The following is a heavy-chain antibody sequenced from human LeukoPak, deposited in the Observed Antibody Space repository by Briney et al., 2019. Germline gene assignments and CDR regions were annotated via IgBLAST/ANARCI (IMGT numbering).Heavy chain of an antibody. V-gene: IGHV4-59*08. J-gene: IGHJ5*02. CDR2: IYYSGST. CDR1: GGSISGYY. CDR3: ARGYSGNYPNWFAP. Sequence: SETLSLTCTVSGGSISGYYWSWIRQPPGKGLEWIGYIYYSGSTDYNPSLKSRVTISVDTSKNQFSLKLSSVTAADTAVYYCARGYSGNYPNWFAPWGQGTLVTVSS. D-gene: IGHD1-26*01.